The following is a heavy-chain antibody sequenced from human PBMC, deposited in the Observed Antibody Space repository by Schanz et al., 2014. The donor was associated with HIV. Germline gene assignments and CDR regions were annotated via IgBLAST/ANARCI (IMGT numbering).Heavy chain of an antibody. Sequence: VQVVESGGGVVQPGRSLRLSCVASGFSFNNYGIHWVRQAPGKGLEWLAVISYDGRNKKFANSVKGRFTISRDNSKNTVYLQAKSLRPEDTAVYYCAKDRNQYDSRYIGKGNYYYYYGMDVWGQGTTVTVSS. CDR1: GFSFNNYG. CDR2: ISYDGRNK. V-gene: IGHV3-30*18. D-gene: IGHD3-22*01. J-gene: IGHJ6*02. CDR3: AKDRNQYDSRYIGKGNYYYYYGMDV.